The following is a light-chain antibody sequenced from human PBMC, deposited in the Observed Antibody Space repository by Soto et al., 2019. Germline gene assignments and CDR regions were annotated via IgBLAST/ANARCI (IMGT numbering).Light chain of an antibody. CDR3: HQYNDWPLT. CDR1: QSVSTD. V-gene: IGKV3-15*01. CDR2: GAS. J-gene: IGKJ4*01. Sequence: EMVMTQSPATLSVSPGEGATLSCRASQSVSTDLAWYRQKPGQAPRLLIYGASSRAPDIPARFSGSGSGTEFTLTISRLQSEDFAVYYCHQYNDWPLTFGGGTKVEIK.